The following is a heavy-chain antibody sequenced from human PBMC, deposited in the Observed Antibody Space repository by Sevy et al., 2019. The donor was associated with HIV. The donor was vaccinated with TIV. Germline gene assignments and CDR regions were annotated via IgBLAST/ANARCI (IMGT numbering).Heavy chain of an antibody. CDR1: GFTFSNAW. CDR2: IKSKTDGGTT. V-gene: IGHV3-15*01. CDR3: TTDDYGDYWGLDY. D-gene: IGHD4-17*01. J-gene: IGHJ4*02. Sequence: GGSLRLSCAASGFTFSNAWMSWVRQAPGKGLEWVGRIKSKTDGGTTDYAAPVKGRFTISRDDSKNTLYLQMNSLKTEDTAVYYCTTDDYGDYWGLDYWGQGTLVTVSS.